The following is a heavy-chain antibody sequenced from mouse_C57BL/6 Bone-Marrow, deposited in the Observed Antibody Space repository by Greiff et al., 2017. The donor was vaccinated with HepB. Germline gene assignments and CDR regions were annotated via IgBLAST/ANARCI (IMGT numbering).Heavy chain of an antibody. Sequence: LVESGAELVRPGASVKLSCKASGYTFTDYYINWVKQRPGQGLEWIARIYPGSGNTYYNEKFKGKATLTAEKSSSTAYMQLSSLTSEDSAVYFCARAYYAYYFDYWGQGTTLTVSS. J-gene: IGHJ2*01. V-gene: IGHV1-76*01. CDR1: GYTFTDYY. D-gene: IGHD1-1*01. CDR3: ARAYYAYYFDY. CDR2: IYPGSGNT.